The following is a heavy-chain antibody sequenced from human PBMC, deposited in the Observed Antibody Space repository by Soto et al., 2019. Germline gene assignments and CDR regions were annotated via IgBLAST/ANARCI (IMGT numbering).Heavy chain of an antibody. CDR2: IDPSDSYT. CDR3: ARITGYSYVQNCFDP. D-gene: IGHD5-18*01. Sequence: PGESLKISCKGSGYSFTSYWISWVRQMPGKGLEWMGRIDPSDSYTNYSPSFQGHVTISADKSISTAYLQWSSLKASDTAMYYCARITGYSYVQNCFDPWRQRTLVSVSS. CDR1: GYSFTSYW. V-gene: IGHV5-10-1*01. J-gene: IGHJ5*02.